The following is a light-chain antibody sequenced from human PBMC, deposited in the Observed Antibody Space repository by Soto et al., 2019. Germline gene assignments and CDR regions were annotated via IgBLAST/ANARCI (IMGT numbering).Light chain of an antibody. CDR1: QGISSY. CDR2: AAS. Sequence: DIQLTQSPSFLSASVGDRVTITCRASQGISSYLAWYQQKQGKAPKLLIYAASTLQSGVPSRFSGSGSGTEFTLAISSLQPEDFATYYCQQRNSYPPITFGPGTKVYLK. J-gene: IGKJ3*01. CDR3: QQRNSYPPIT. V-gene: IGKV1-9*01.